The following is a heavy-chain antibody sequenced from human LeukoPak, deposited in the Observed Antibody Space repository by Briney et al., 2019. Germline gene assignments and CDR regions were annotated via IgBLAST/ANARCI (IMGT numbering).Heavy chain of an antibody. CDR3: AREDIVVVVAATSGFDP. V-gene: IGHV4-39*07. CDR1: GGSISSRRYY. CDR2: IYYSGST. D-gene: IGHD2-15*01. Sequence: SETLSLTCSVSGGSISSRRYYWGWIRQPPGKGLEWSGSIYYSGSTYYNPSLKSRVTISVDTSKNQFSLKLSSVTAADTAVYYCAREDIVVVVAATSGFDPWGQGTLVTVSS. J-gene: IGHJ5*02.